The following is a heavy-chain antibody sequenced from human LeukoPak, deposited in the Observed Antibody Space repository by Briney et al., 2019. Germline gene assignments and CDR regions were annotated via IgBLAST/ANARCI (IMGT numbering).Heavy chain of an antibody. J-gene: IGHJ6*03. CDR1: GYTFTSYG. D-gene: IGHD1-26*01. V-gene: IGHV1-18*01. Sequence: AASVKVSCKASGYTFTSYGISWVRQAPGQGLEWMGWISAYNGNTNYAQKLQGRVTMTTDTSTSTAYMELRSLRSDDTAVYYCARGVPAGELVYYYYYMDVWGKGTTVTISS. CDR2: ISAYNGNT. CDR3: ARGVPAGELVYYYYYMDV.